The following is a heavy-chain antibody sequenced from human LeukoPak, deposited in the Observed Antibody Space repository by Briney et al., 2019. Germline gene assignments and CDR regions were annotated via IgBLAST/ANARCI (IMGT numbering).Heavy chain of an antibody. CDR1: GFTFSNSW. CDR3: ARDQTQAGPTSVDY. J-gene: IGHJ4*02. Sequence: PGGSLRLSCVASGFTFSNSWMHWVRQAPGKGLLWASRISADGTNTKYADSVKGRFTISRDNAKNTLYLQMNTLRAEDTAVYYCARDQTQAGPTSVDYWGQGTLVTVSS. CDR2: ISADGTNT. V-gene: IGHV3-74*03.